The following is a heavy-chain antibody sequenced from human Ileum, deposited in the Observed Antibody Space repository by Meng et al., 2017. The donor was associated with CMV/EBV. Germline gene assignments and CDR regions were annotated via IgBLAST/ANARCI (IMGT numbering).Heavy chain of an antibody. V-gene: IGHV3-21*04. CDR2: ISSSSSNI. CDR1: GFTFSSFT. CDR3: VRDVRPGGADV. D-gene: IGHD3-10*01. J-gene: IGHJ6*02. Sequence: GGSLRLSCAASGFTFSSFTMNWVRQAPGKGLEWVSSISSSSSNIYYADSLKGRFTISRDNAKDSLYLQMNGLRAEDTGVYYCVRDVRPGGADVWGQGTTVTVSS.